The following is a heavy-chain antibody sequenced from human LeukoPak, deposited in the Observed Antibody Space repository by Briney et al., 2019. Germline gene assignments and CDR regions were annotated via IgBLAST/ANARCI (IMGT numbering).Heavy chain of an antibody. D-gene: IGHD3-22*01. V-gene: IGHV3-53*01. CDR2: IYSDGST. J-gene: IGHJ4*02. CDR3: ARLPTFYYDSSGYHYDY. CDR1: GFIVSSNY. Sequence: GGSLRLSCAASGFIVSSNYMSWVRQAPGKGLEWVSIIYSDGSTYYADSVKGRFTISKDKSKNTLYLQMDNLRAEDTGVYFCARLPTFYYDSSGYHYDYWGQGTLVTVSS.